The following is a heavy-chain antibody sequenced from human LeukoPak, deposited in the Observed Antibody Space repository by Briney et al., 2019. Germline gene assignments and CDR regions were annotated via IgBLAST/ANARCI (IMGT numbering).Heavy chain of an antibody. D-gene: IGHD3-10*01. J-gene: IGHJ3*02. CDR2: IYHTGNT. CDR1: GDSISTSSYC. V-gene: IGHV4-39*01. Sequence: SETLSLTCTVSGDSISTSSYCWGWIRQPPGKGLEWIGTIYHTGNTYYNPSLKSRGTISVDMSKNQFSLKLSSVTAADTAVYYCARRRGLDIWGQGTMVTVSS. CDR3: ARRRGLDI.